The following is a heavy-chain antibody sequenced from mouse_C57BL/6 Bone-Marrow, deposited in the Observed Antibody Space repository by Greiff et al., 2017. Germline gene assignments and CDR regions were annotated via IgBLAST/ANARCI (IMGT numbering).Heavy chain of an antibody. CDR1: GFSLTSYA. CDR2: IWTGGGT. Sequence: VKLMESGPGLVAPSQSLSITCTVSGFSLTSYAISWVRQPPGKGLEWLGVIWTGGGTNYNSALKSRLSISKDNSKSQVFLKMNSLQTDDTARYYCARALYGSSYWYFDVWGTGTTVTVSS. J-gene: IGHJ1*03. CDR3: ARALYGSSYWYFDV. V-gene: IGHV2-9-1*01. D-gene: IGHD1-1*01.